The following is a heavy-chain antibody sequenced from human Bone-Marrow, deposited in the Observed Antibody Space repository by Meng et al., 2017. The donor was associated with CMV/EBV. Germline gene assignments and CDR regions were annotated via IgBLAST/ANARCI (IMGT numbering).Heavy chain of an antibody. Sequence: GGSLRLSCAASGFTVSSNYMSWVRQAPGKGLEWVSVIYSCGSTYYADSVKGRFTISRDNAKNSLYLQMNSLRAEDTAVYYCARIIYGMDVWDQGTTVTVSS. J-gene: IGHJ6*02. V-gene: IGHV3-66*03. CDR2: IYSCGST. CDR1: GFTVSSNY. CDR3: ARIIYGMDV.